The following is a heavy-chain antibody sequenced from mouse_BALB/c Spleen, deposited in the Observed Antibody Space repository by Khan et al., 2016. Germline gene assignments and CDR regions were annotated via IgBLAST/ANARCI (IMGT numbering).Heavy chain of an antibody. CDR3: ARLDYYGVGAY. J-gene: IGHJ3*01. CDR2: INPDSSTI. D-gene: IGHD1-2*01. Sequence: EVKLLESGGGLVQPGGSLKLSCAVSGFDFSRYWMSWVRQAPGKGLEWIGEINPDSSTINYTPSLKDKFIISRDNAKNMLYLQMSKVRSEDTALYYGARLDYYGVGAYWGQGTLVTVSA. CDR1: GFDFSRYW. V-gene: IGHV4-1*02.